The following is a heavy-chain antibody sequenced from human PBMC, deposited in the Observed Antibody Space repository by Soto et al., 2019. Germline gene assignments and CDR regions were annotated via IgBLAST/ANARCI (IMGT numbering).Heavy chain of an antibody. CDR2: IKQDGSAR. V-gene: IGHV3-7*01. CDR3: ARGSTVYDGSGYAFEF. CDR1: GFTFSRYW. D-gene: IGHD3-22*01. Sequence: EVQLVESGGGLVQPGGSLRLSCAGSGFTFSRYWMSWVRQAPGKGLEWLANIKQDGSARYYVDSVKGRFTISRDNAKNSVYLQMSSLRVEDTAVYYCARGSTVYDGSGYAFEFGGQGTLVTVSS. J-gene: IGHJ4*02.